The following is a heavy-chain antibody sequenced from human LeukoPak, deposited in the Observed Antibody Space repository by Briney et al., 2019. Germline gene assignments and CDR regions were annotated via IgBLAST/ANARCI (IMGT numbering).Heavy chain of an antibody. D-gene: IGHD3-16*01. CDR3: ARFISLGA. V-gene: IGHV3-7*01. J-gene: IGHJ5*02. CDR2: IKKDGSEK. Sequence: PGGSLRLSCAASGFTFNSYWMSWVRQAPGKGLEWVANIKKDGSEKNYVDSVKGRFIISRDNAKNSLYLQMDSLRAEDTAVYSCARFISLGAWGQGTLVTVSS. CDR1: GFTFNSYW.